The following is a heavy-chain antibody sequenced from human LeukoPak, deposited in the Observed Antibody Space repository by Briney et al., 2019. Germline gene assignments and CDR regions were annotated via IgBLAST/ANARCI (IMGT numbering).Heavy chain of an antibody. CDR1: GGSFSGYY. D-gene: IGHD3-10*01. CDR3: ARTPPLYYYGSGSGFDY. CDR2: TNHSGST. V-gene: IGHV4-34*01. J-gene: IGHJ4*02. Sequence: SETLSLTCAVYGGSFSGYYWSWIRQPPGKGLEWIGETNHSGSTNYNPSLKSRVTISVDTSKNQFSLKLSSVTAADTAVYYCARTPPLYYYGSGSGFDYWGQGTLVTVSS.